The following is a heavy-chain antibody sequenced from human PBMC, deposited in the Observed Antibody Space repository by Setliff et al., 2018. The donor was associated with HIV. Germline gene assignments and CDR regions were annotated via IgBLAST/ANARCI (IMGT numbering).Heavy chain of an antibody. CDR1: GGSISSNNYY. J-gene: IGHJ6*03. Sequence: PSETLSLTCTVSGGSISSNNYYWGWIRQSPGKGLEWFGSIYYSGNAYYNPSLKSRLTISVDTSKNQFSLKLRPVTAADTALYYCARGRYRSRWYASDHYYIDVWGKGTTVTVSS. D-gene: IGHD6-13*01. CDR3: ARGRYRSRWYASDHYYIDV. CDR2: IYYSGNA. V-gene: IGHV4-39*01.